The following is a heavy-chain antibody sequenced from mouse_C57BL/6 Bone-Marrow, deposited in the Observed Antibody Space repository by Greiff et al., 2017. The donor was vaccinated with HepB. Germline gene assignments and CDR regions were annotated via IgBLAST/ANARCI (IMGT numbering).Heavy chain of an antibody. CDR1: GYAFSSSW. CDR3: ARGGWLLRYWYFDV. CDR2: IYPGDGDT. J-gene: IGHJ1*03. Sequence: QVQLQQSGPELVKPGASVKISCKASGYAFSSSWMNWVKQRPGKGLEWIGRIYPGDGDTNYNGKFKGKATLTADKSSSTAYMQLSSLTSEDSAVYFCARGGWLLRYWYFDVWGTGTTVTVSS. D-gene: IGHD2-3*01. V-gene: IGHV1-82*01.